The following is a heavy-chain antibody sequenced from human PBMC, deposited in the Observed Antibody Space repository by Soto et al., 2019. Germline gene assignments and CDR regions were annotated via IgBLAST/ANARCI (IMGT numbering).Heavy chain of an antibody. CDR1: GGAISIYY. CDR2: IYYSGST. V-gene: IGHV4-59*01. CDR3: ARKVLGEGYFDY. Sequence: NPSETLSLTCTVSGGAISIYYWSLIRQPPGKGLEWIGYIYYSGSTNYNPSLKSRVTISVDTSKNQFSLKLSSVTAADTAVYYCARKVLGEGYFDYCGQGTGVTVYS. J-gene: IGHJ4*02. D-gene: IGHD3-10*01.